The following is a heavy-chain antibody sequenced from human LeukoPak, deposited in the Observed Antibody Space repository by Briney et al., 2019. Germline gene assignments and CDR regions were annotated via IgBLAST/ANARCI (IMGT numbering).Heavy chain of an antibody. CDR1: GFTFSNYA. D-gene: IGHD1-14*01. CDR3: AKDGPHRDFDY. J-gene: IGHJ4*02. Sequence: QPGGSLRLSCAASGFTFSNYAMHWVRQAPGKGLEWVSAIWYDGKNQYYADSVKGRFTISRDNARNTLYLQMNSLRAEDTAVYYCAKDGPHRDFDYWGQGTLVTVSS. CDR2: IWYDGKNQ. V-gene: IGHV3-33*03.